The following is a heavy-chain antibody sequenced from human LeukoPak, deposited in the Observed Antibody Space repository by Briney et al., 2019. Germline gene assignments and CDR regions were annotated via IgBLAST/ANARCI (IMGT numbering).Heavy chain of an antibody. CDR2: ISAYNGNT. CDR3: ARHMVRGVLSYYYYGMDV. Sequence: ASVKVSCKASGYTFTSYGISWVRQAPGQGPEWMGWISAYNGNTNYAQKLQGRVTMTTDTSTSTAYMELRSLRSDDTAVYYCARHMVRGVLSYYYYGMDVWGQGTTVTVSS. J-gene: IGHJ6*02. D-gene: IGHD3-10*01. V-gene: IGHV1-18*01. CDR1: GYTFTSYG.